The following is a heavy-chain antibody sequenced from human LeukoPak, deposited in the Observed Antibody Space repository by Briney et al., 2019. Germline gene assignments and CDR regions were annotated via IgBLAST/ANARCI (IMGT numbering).Heavy chain of an antibody. CDR2: ISAYNGNT. J-gene: IGHJ5*02. Sequence: ASVKVSCKASGYTFTSYGISWVRRAPGQGLEWMGWISAYNGNTNYAQKLQGRVTMTTDTSTSTAYMELRSLRSDDTVVYYCARDRLRFLEWLPSRFDPWGQGTLVTVSS. CDR1: GYTFTSYG. D-gene: IGHD3-3*01. CDR3: ARDRLRFLEWLPSRFDP. V-gene: IGHV1-18*01.